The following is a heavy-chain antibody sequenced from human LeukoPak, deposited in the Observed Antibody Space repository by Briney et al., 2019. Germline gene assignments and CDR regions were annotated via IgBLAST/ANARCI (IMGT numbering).Heavy chain of an antibody. CDR1: GGSFSGYY. V-gene: IGHV4-34*01. CDR3: ARAVVVPAVQGPVSGRDKRSWFDP. J-gene: IGHJ5*02. Sequence: SETLSLTCAVYGGSFSGYYWSWIRQPPGKGLEWIGEINHSGSTNYNPSLKSRVTISVDTSKNQFSLKLSSVTAADTAVYYCARAVVVPAVQGPVSGRDKRSWFDPWGQGTLVTVSS. CDR2: INHSGST. D-gene: IGHD2-2*01.